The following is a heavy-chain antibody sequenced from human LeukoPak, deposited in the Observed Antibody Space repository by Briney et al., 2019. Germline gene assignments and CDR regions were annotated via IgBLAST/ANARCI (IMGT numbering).Heavy chain of an antibody. Sequence: GGSLRLSCVGSGFTFSNYAMSWVRQAPGKGPEWVSVLSGDSTVTYYADSVKGRFTISRDDAKNSLYLQMNSLRVEDTALYYCARVWAWGSGNYFDNWGQGTLVTVSS. J-gene: IGHJ4*02. CDR2: LSGDSTVT. CDR3: ARVWAWGSGNYFDN. V-gene: IGHV3-23*01. D-gene: IGHD7-27*01. CDR1: GFTFSNYA.